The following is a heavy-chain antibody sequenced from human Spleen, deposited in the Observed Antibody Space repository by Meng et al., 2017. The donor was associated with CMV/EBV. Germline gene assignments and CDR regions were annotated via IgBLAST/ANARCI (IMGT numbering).Heavy chain of an antibody. D-gene: IGHD1-14*01. CDR2: INPNSGYA. CDR1: GYTFIDYS. J-gene: IGHJ5*02. Sequence: SCHASGYTFIDYSMHWVRQAPGQGLEWMGHINPNSGYAEYAQKFQGRVTMTRDKSITTVYMEVRGLTSDDTAVYYCARDVPGKGFDTWGQGTLVTVSS. V-gene: IGHV1-2*06. CDR3: ARDVPGKGFDT.